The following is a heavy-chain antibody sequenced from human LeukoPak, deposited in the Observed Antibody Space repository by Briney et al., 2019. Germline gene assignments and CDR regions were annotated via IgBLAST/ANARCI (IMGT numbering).Heavy chain of an antibody. V-gene: IGHV3-23*01. CDR2: ISGSGGST. J-gene: IGHJ4*02. CDR1: GFTFSSYG. CDR3: AKSTTMIVVVITLDY. Sequence: GGSLRLSCAASGFTFSSYGMSWVRQAPGKGLEWVSAISGSGGSTYYADSVKGRFTISRDNSKNTLYLQMNSLRAEDTAVYYCAKSTTMIVVVITLDYWGQGTLVTVSS. D-gene: IGHD3-22*01.